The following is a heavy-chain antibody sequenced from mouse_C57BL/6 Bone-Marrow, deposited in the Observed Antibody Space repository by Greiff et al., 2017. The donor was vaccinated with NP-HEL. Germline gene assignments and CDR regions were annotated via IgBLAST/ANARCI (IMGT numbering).Heavy chain of an antibody. V-gene: IGHV14-4*01. CDR1: GFNIKDDY. CDR3: TKAAQVPWFAY. D-gene: IGHD3-2*02. Sequence: EVQVVESGAELVRPGASVKLSCTASGFNIKDDYMHWVKQRPEQGLEWIGWIDPENGDTEYASKFQGKATITADTSSNTAYLQLSSLTSEDTAVYYCTKAAQVPWFAYWGQGTLVTVSA. J-gene: IGHJ3*01. CDR2: IDPENGDT.